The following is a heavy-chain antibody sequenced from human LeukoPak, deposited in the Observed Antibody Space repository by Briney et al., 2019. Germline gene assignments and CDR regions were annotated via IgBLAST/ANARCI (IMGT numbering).Heavy chain of an antibody. V-gene: IGHV3-66*01. CDR1: GFTVSSNY. CDR3: ARGGPFTGPISTPRASDY. Sequence: GGCLRLSCAASGFTVSSNYMSWVRQAPGKGLEWVSVIYSGGSTYYADSVKGRFTISRDISKNTVYLQMNSLRADDTAVYHCARGGPFTGPISTPRASDYWGQGILVTVSS. CDR2: IYSGGST. D-gene: IGHD1-7*01. J-gene: IGHJ4*02.